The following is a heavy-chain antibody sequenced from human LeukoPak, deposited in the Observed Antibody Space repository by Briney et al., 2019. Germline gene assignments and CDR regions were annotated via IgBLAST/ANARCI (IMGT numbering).Heavy chain of an antibody. V-gene: IGHV4-34*01. CDR2: INHSGST. CDR1: GGSLSGYY. D-gene: IGHD4-23*01. J-gene: IGHJ3*02. Sequence: PSETLSLTCAVYGGSLSGYYWSWIRQPPGKGLEWIGEINHSGSTNYNPSLKSRVTISVDTSKNQFSLKLSSVTAADTAVYYCARDYSGNDAFDIWGQGTMVTVSS. CDR3: ARDYSGNDAFDI.